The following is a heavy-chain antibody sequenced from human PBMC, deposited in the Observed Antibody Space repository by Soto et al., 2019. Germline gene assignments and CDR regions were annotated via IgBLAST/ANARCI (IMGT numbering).Heavy chain of an antibody. V-gene: IGHV3-30-3*01. Sequence: QVQLVESGGGVGQPGRSLRLSCAASGFIFSSYTMHWVRQAPGKGLEWVGVITYDGSNQYYADSVKGRFTISRDNSRNMLFLQMNSLRPDDTAVYYCARAPSGSYPEFDYWGQGTLVTVSS. CDR2: ITYDGSNQ. CDR3: ARAPSGSYPEFDY. D-gene: IGHD1-26*01. J-gene: IGHJ4*02. CDR1: GFIFSSYT.